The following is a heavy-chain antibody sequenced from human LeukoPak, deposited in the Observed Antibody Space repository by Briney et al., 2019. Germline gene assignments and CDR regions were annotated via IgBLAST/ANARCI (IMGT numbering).Heavy chain of an antibody. J-gene: IGHJ4*02. Sequence: GGSLRLSCAAYGFTFNDYALSWVRQAPGKGLEWVASLSGSGRNTYYADSVKGRFTISRDNSKNTLYLQMDSLRAEDTALYYCAKDGGGWYTSGWYYVDYWGQGILVTVSS. CDR2: LSGSGRNT. V-gene: IGHV3-23*01. D-gene: IGHD6-19*01. CDR3: AKDGGGWYTSGWYYVDY. CDR1: GFTFNDYA.